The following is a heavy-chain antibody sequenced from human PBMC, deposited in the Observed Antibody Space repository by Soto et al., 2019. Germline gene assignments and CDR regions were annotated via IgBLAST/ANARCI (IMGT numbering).Heavy chain of an antibody. CDR2: VRGKRGNDGT. J-gene: IGHJ4*02. CDR3: TRRRDWTAVDPLDS. D-gene: IGHD5-18*01. Sequence: EVQLVESGGGLVQPGGSLKLSCAASGFAFSNSAMHWVRQASVKGLEWIGRVRGKRGNDGTAYAASVKGRFTISRDDSKTTTSLQMNSLTSEDTAVYYCTRRRDWTAVDPLDSWGQGTLVTVSS. CDR1: GFAFSNSA. V-gene: IGHV3-73*02.